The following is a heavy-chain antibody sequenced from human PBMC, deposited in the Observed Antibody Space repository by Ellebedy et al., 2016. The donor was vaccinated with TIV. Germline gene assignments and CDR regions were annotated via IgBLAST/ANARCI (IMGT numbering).Heavy chain of an antibody. CDR1: GFTFSSYA. CDR3: ASTSWGSGWLGAPDDY. V-gene: IGHV3-23*01. D-gene: IGHD3-16*01. CDR2: ISGSGGST. Sequence: GESLKISXAASGFTFSSYAMSWVRQAPGKGLEWVSAISGSGGSTYYANSVKGRFTISRDNAKNSLYLQMNSLRAEDTAVYYCASTSWGSGWLGAPDDYWGQGTLVTVSS. J-gene: IGHJ4*02.